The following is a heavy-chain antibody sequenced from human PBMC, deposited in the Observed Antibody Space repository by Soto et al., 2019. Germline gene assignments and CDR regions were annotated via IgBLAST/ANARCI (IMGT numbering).Heavy chain of an antibody. CDR1: GGSISSSSYY. V-gene: IGHV4-39*01. CDR3: ARTWELRGLHWFDP. J-gene: IGHJ5*02. D-gene: IGHD1-26*01. Sequence: SETLSLTCTVSGGSISSSSYYWGWIRQPPGKGLEWIGRIYYSGSTYYNPSLKSRVTISVDTSKNQFSLKLSSVTAADTAVYYCARTWELRGLHWFDPWGQGTLVTVSS. CDR2: IYYSGST.